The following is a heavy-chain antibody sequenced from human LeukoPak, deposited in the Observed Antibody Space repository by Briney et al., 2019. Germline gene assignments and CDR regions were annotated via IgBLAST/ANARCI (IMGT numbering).Heavy chain of an antibody. V-gene: IGHV3-30*04. CDR2: ISYDENDK. Sequence: PGGSLRLSCAASGFTFSIYAMHWVRQAPGKGLEWVAVISYDENDKYYAESVKGRFTISRDNSKNMLYLQMNSLRDDDSAVYYCARRWFGDVWGKGTTVTVSS. J-gene: IGHJ6*04. CDR3: ARRWFGDV. D-gene: IGHD3-10*01. CDR1: GFTFSIYA.